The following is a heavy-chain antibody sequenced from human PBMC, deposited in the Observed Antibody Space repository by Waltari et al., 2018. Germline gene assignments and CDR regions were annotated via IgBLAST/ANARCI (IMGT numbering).Heavy chain of an antibody. CDR2: RRFDGSNK. V-gene: IGHV3-30*02. J-gene: IGHJ4*02. CDR1: GFTFSSYG. D-gene: IGHD3-16*01. CDR3: ARDKFVGLAPFDY. Sequence: QVQLVESGGGVVQPGGSLRLSCAASGFTFSSYGIHWVRQAPGKGLGWVAFRRFDGSNKYYTDSVKCRFTISRDNSKNTLFLQMNSLRTEDTAVYYCARDKFVGLAPFDYWGQGTLVTVSS.